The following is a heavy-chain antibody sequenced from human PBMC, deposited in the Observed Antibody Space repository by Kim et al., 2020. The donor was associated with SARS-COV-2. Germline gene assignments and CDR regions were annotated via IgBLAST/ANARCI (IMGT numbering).Heavy chain of an antibody. Sequence: KGRFTISRDNAKNTLYLQMNSLRAEDTAVYYCARGHPRASTSFAYGMDVWGQGTTVTVSS. D-gene: IGHD2-2*01. CDR3: ARGHPRASTSFAYGMDV. J-gene: IGHJ6*02. V-gene: IGHV3-74*01.